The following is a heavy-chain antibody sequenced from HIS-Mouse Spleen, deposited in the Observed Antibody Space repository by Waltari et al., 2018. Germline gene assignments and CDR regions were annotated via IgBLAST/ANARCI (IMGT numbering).Heavy chain of an antibody. Sequence: QVQLQESGPGLVKPSATLSLTRAVSCYALSSGSYWGWIRQPPGKGLEWIGSIYHSGTTYYNPSLKSRVTISVDTSKNQFSLKLSSVTAADTAVYYCARDSWAYAIEYFQHWGQGTLVTVSS. CDR2: IYHSGTT. CDR1: CYALSSGSY. D-gene: IGHD2-8*01. CDR3: ARDSWAYAIEYFQH. V-gene: IGHV4-38-2*02. J-gene: IGHJ1*01.